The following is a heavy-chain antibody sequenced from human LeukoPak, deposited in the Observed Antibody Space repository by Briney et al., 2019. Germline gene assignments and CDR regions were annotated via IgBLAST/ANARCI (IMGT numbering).Heavy chain of an antibody. D-gene: IGHD2-15*01. CDR1: GFTFSSYG. V-gene: IGHV3-30*02. Sequence: PGGSLRLSCAASGFTFSSYGMHWVRQAPGKGLEWVAFIRYDGSNKYYAGSVKGRFTISRDNSKNTLYLQMNSLRAEDTAVYYCAKDVWYASNYFDYWGQGTLVTVSS. J-gene: IGHJ4*02. CDR3: AKDVWYASNYFDY. CDR2: IRYDGSNK.